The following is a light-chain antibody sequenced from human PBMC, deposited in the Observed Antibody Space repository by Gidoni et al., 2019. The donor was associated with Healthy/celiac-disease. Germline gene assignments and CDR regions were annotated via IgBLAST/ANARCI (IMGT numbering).Light chain of an antibody. CDR1: QSVSSN. Sequence: DIVMTQSPATLSVSPGERATLSCRASQSVSSNLAWYQQKPGQAPRLLIYGASTRATGIPARCSGSGSGTEFTLTISSLQSEDFAVYYCQQYNNWAPGTFGQXTRLEIK. CDR3: QQYNNWAPGT. J-gene: IGKJ5*01. CDR2: GAS. V-gene: IGKV3-15*01.